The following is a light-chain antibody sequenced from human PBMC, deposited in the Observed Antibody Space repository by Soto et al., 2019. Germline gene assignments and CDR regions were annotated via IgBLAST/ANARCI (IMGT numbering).Light chain of an antibody. Sequence: EIVSTQSPGTLSLSPGERATLSCRASQSVSSSYLAWYQQKPGQAPRLLIYGASSRATGIPDRFSGSGSGTDFTLTISRVEPEDFAGYYCQQSTFGGGTKVEIK. CDR3: QQST. V-gene: IGKV3-20*01. CDR2: GAS. CDR1: QSVSSSY. J-gene: IGKJ4*01.